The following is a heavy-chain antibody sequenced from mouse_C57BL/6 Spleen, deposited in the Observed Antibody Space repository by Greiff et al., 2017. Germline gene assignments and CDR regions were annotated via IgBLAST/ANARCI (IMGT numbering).Heavy chain of an antibody. D-gene: IGHD2-5*01. Sequence: EVQLVESGGGLVKPGGSLKLSCAASGFTFSSYAMSWVRQTPEKRLEWVATISDGGSYTYYPDNVKGRFTISRDNAKNNLYLQMSHLKSEDTAMYYCARDRSNYAYFDSWGQGTTLTVSS. CDR3: ARDRSNYAYFDS. CDR1: GFTFSSYA. J-gene: IGHJ2*01. CDR2: ISDGGSYT. V-gene: IGHV5-4*01.